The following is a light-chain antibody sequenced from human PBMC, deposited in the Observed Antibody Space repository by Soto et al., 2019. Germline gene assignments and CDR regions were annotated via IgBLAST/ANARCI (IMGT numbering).Light chain of an antibody. CDR1: ENIRTS. Sequence: EVILTQFPATLSMSPGESATLSCRASENIRTSLAWYQHRPGQPPRLLIYDAFNRATGILPRFSGGGSGTAFTITISGLVPEDFAVYYCQHRRSWPPFTFGGGTTVEIK. CDR3: QHRRSWPPFT. J-gene: IGKJ4*01. V-gene: IGKV3-11*01. CDR2: DAF.